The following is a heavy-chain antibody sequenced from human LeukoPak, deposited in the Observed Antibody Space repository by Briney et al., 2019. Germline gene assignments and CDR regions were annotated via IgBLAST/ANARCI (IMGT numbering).Heavy chain of an antibody. J-gene: IGHJ3*02. V-gene: IGHV4-59*01. Sequence: SGTLSLTCTVSGGSFNSYYWSWIRQPPGKGLEWIAYIYYSGNTKYNPSLKSRVTISVDPSKNQFSLKLSSVTAADSAVYYCARDFKYYYDRGTSAFDIWGQGKLVTVSS. CDR2: IYYSGNT. CDR1: GGSFNSYY. CDR3: ARDFKYYYDRGTSAFDI. D-gene: IGHD3-10*02.